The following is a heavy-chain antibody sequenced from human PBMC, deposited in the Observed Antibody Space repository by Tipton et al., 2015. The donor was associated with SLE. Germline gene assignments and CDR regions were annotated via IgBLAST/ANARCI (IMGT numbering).Heavy chain of an antibody. CDR3: ARVNYGSGSYLDYYYYYYMDV. CDR2: IYYSGST. Sequence: TLSLTCTVSGGSISSHYWSWIRQPPGKGLEWIGYIYYSGSTNYNPSLKSRVTISVDTSKNQFSLKLSSVTAADTAVYYCARVNYGSGSYLDYYYYYYMDVWGKGTTVTVSS. V-gene: IGHV4-59*11. D-gene: IGHD3-10*01. CDR1: GGSISSHY. J-gene: IGHJ6*03.